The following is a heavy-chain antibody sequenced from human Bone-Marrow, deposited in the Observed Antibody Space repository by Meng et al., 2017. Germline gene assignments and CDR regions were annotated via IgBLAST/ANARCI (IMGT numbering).Heavy chain of an antibody. CDR2: IYHSGST. V-gene: IGHV4-30-4*01. Sequence: QVQLQESGPGLVKPSQTLSLTCTVSGGSISSGDYYWNWIRQPPGKGREWIGYIYHSGSTYYNPSLKSRVTISIDTSKNQFSLKLSSVTAADTAVYYCARVLCSNNNCYSSDYWGQGTLVTVSS. CDR3: ARVLCSNNNCYSSDY. CDR1: GGSISSGDYY. J-gene: IGHJ4*02. D-gene: IGHD2-2*01.